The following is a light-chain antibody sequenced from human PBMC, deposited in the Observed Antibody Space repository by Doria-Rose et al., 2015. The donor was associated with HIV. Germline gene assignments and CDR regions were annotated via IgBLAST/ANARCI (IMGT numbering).Light chain of an antibody. CDR2: WPS. CDR3: QQYYDTPS. Sequence: TQSPESLGMSLGERATLNCKSNQSLLYTSKNYLAWYQQKPGQPPKLLIYWPSTRQSGVPARFSGSGSGTDFTLTISSLEAEDVAVYYCQQYYDTPSFGPGTTGDIK. J-gene: IGKJ3*01. V-gene: IGKV4-1*01. CDR1: QSLLYTSKNY.